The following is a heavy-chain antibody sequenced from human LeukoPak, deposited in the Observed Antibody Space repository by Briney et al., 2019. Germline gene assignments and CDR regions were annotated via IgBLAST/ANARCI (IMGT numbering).Heavy chain of an antibody. Sequence: GGSLRLSCAASGFTFSSYWMSWVRQAPGKGLEWVANIKQDGSEKYYVDSVKGRFTISRDNAKNSLYLQMNSLRAEDTAVYYCARVLVRGVIGGLDYWGQGTLVTVSS. CDR1: GFTFSSYW. V-gene: IGHV3-7*01. CDR3: ARVLVRGVIGGLDY. CDR2: IKQDGSEK. J-gene: IGHJ4*02. D-gene: IGHD3-10*01.